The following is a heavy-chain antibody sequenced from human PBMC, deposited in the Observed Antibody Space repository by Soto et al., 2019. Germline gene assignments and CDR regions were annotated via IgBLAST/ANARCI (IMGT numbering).Heavy chain of an antibody. J-gene: IGHJ6*02. V-gene: IGHV5-51*01. CDR1: GFSFTSYW. D-gene: IGHD3-10*01. Sequence: GESLKISCKGSGFSFTSYWIGWVRQMPGKGLECMGIIYPGDSDTRYSPSFQGQVTISADKSISTAYLQWSSLKASDTAMYYCARQMVRGVSYYYYGMDVWGQGTTVTVSS. CDR3: ARQMVRGVSYYYYGMDV. CDR2: IYPGDSDT.